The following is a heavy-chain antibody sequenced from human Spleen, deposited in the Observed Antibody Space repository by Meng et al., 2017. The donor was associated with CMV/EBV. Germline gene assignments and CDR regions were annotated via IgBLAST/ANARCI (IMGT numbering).Heavy chain of an antibody. J-gene: IGHJ5*02. D-gene: IGHD2-2*01. Sequence: VSGGSVISDNYYWGWIRQRPGKGLEWIGYIHYSGSASYNPSLKNRVTISVDTSKNQFSPKLSSVTAADTAVYYCARVIPAAPNWFDPWGQGTLVTVSS. CDR2: IHYSGSA. V-gene: IGHV4-61*01. CDR1: GGSVISDNYY. CDR3: ARVIPAAPNWFDP.